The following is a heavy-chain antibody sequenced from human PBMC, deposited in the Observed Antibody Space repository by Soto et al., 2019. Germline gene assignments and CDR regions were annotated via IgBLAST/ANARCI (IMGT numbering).Heavy chain of an antibody. V-gene: IGHV1-18*04. D-gene: IGHD3-3*01. J-gene: IGHJ6*02. Sequence: QVQLVQSGAEVKKPGASVKVSCKASGYTFTSYGISWVRQAPGQGLEWMGWISAYNGNTSYAQKLQGRVTMTTDTTTSTAYMELRSLRSDDTDVYYCAREPGRITIFGVVADYYYGMDVWGQGTTVTVSS. CDR1: GYTFTSYG. CDR3: AREPGRITIFGVVADYYYGMDV. CDR2: ISAYNGNT.